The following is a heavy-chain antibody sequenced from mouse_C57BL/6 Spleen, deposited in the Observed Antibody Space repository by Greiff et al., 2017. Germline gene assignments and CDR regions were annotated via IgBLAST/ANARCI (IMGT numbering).Heavy chain of an antibody. J-gene: IGHJ4*01. CDR1: YFAFMASA. Sequence: LKESGAELVRPGSSVKLSCKDSYFAFMASAMHWVKQRPGHGLEWIGSFTMYSDATEYSENFKGKATLTANTSSSTAYMELSSLTSEDSAVYYCARGGDYGFYAMDYWGQGTSVTVSS. CDR2: FTMYSDAT. CDR3: ARGGDYGFYAMDY. V-gene: IGHV1-49*01. D-gene: IGHD2-4*01.